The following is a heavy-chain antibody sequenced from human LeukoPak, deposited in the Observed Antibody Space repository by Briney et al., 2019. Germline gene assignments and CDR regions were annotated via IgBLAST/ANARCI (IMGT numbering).Heavy chain of an antibody. J-gene: IGHJ3*02. CDR1: GVTIDSYC. CDR3: ASYSGTTICFDALDI. Sequence: SETLSLTCSVSGVTIDSYCWNWSRQPPGKGLEWIGYIYYRGNTYYTPSLKSRVTISVDTSKNQFSLKLRSVTAADTAVYYCASYSGTTICFDALDIWGQGTMVTVSS. V-gene: IGHV4-59*12. CDR2: IYYRGNT. D-gene: IGHD2-2*01.